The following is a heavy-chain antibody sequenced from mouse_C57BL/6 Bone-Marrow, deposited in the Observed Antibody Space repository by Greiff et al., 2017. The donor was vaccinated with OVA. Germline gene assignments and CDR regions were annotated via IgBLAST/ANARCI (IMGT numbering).Heavy chain of an antibody. CDR3: PYSNYVGY. CDR2: IWRGGST. CDR1: GFSLTSYG. D-gene: IGHD2-5*01. V-gene: IGHV2-5*01. J-gene: IGHJ2*01. Sequence: VHLVESGPGLVQPSQSLSITCTVSGFSLTSYGVHWVRQSPGKGLEWLGVIWRGGSTDYNAAFMSRLSITKDNSKSQVFFKMNSLQADDTAIYYWPYSNYVGYWGQGTTLTVSS.